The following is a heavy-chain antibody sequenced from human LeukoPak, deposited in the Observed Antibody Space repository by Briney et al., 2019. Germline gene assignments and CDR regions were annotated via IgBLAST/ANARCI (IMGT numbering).Heavy chain of an antibody. CDR3: ARPGEQWLDFDY. Sequence: SETLSLTCTVSGGSISTYFWSWIRQPPGKGLEWIGYIYYSGSTNYNPSLRSRVTISLDTSKNQFSLKLSSVTAADTAMYYCARPGEQWLDFDYWGQGTLVTVSS. CDR2: IYYSGST. V-gene: IGHV4-59*01. D-gene: IGHD6-19*01. CDR1: GGSISTYF. J-gene: IGHJ4*02.